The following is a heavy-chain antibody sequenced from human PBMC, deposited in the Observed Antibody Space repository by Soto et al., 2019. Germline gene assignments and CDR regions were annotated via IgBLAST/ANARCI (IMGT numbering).Heavy chain of an antibody. V-gene: IGHV3-23*01. CDR1: GNSV. J-gene: IGHJ1*01. Sequence: EVQPLESGGGLVQPGGSLRLSCTTSGNSVINWVRQAPGKGLEWVSAISSSGRDTFYADSVKGRFTSSRDRSKNTVYLQMDSLKGDDTAVYFCAKDGLWGQGTLVTVSS. CDR3: AKDGL. CDR2: ISSSGRDT.